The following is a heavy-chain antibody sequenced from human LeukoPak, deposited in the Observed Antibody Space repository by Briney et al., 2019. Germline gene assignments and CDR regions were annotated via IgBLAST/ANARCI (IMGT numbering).Heavy chain of an antibody. CDR3: ARAVATMVFDY. Sequence: PGGSLRLCCAASGFTFSSYSMNWVRQAPGKGLVWVSSISSSSSYIYYADSVKGRFTISRDNAKNSLYLQMNSLRAEDTAVYYCARAVATMVFDYWGQGTLVTVSS. CDR2: ISSSSSYI. D-gene: IGHD5-12*01. V-gene: IGHV3-21*01. J-gene: IGHJ4*02. CDR1: GFTFSSYS.